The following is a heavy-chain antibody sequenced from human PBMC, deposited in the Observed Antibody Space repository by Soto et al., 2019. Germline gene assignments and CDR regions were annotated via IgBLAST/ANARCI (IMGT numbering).Heavy chain of an antibody. CDR1: GYTFATFW. V-gene: IGHV5-10-1*01. Sequence: GESLKISCTGFGYTFATFWISWVRQMPGKGLEWMGRIDPGDTYATYSPAFQGHVTISADKATSTAYLQWSRLKASDTAMYFCERIYCTTTTCGSWFEPWGQGPLVTVTS. CDR3: ERIYCTTTTCGSWFEP. J-gene: IGHJ5*02. CDR2: IDPGDTYA. D-gene: IGHD2-2*01.